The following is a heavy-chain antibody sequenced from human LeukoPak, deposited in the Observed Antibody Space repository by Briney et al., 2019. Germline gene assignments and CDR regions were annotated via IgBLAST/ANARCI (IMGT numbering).Heavy chain of an antibody. CDR2: IIPIFGTA. CDR1: GGTFSSYA. CDR3: ARVSPFEPAAGLDY. Sequence: SVKVSCKASGGTFSSYAISWVRQAPGQGLEWMGRIIPIFGTANYAQKFQGRVTITTDESTSTAYMGLSSLRSEDTAVYYCARVSPFEPAAGLDYWGQGTLVTVSS. V-gene: IGHV1-69*05. D-gene: IGHD6-13*01. J-gene: IGHJ4*02.